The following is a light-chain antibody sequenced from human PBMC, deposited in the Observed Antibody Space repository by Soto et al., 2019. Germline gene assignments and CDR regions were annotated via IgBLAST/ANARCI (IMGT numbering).Light chain of an antibody. CDR3: QQRSRT. J-gene: IGKJ1*01. CDR1: QSVSSY. V-gene: IGKV3-11*01. CDR2: DAS. Sequence: EIVLTQSPATLSLSPGERATLSCRASQSVSSYLAWYQQKPGQAPRLLIYDASNRATGSPARFSGSGSGTDFTLTIRSLEPEDFAVYYCQQRSRTFGQGTKVEIK.